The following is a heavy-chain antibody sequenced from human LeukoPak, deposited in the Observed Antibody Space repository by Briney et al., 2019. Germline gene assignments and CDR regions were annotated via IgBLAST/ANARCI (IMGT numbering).Heavy chain of an antibody. CDR2: IKGDGSEK. CDR1: GFTLSSYS. CDR3: AKYSGAYAIEY. Sequence: GGSLRLSCSASGFTLSSYSMHWVRQAPGKGLEWVANIKGDGSEKQYVDSVMGRFTVSRDNAKNSLYLQMNILRGDDTAVYYCAKYSGAYAIEYWGQGTLVAVSS. J-gene: IGHJ4*02. D-gene: IGHD4-17*01. V-gene: IGHV3-7*02.